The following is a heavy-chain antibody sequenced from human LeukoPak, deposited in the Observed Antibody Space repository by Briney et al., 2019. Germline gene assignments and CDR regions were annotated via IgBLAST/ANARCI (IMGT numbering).Heavy chain of an antibody. V-gene: IGHV3-21*01. D-gene: IGHD3-10*01. Sequence: GGSVRLSCAASGFTFSSYSMNWLRQAPGKGLEWGSSISSSSSYIYYADSVKGQFTISRDNAKNSLYLQMTSLRADAKAFYYRGRDGGGKYLDYWGQGTLGTVSS. CDR2: ISSSSSYI. CDR3: GRDGGGKYLDY. J-gene: IGHJ4*02. CDR1: GFTFSSYS.